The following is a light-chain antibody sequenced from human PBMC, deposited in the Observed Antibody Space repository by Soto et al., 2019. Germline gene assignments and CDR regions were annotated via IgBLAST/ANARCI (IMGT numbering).Light chain of an antibody. CDR1: TGGVTSGHW. J-gene: IGLJ3*02. CDR2: DTY. V-gene: IGLV7-46*01. CDR3: FLSQSGDRL. Sequence: QAVVTQEPSLPVSPGGTVTLTCGSSTGGVTSGHWPYWIQQKPGQAPRTLIYDTYSKHSWTPGRFSGSIVGGKAALTLSGAQPEDEADYYCFLSQSGDRLFGGGTKLTVL.